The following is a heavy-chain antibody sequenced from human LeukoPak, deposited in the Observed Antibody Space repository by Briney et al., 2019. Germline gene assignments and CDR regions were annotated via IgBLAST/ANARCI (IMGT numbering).Heavy chain of an antibody. CDR2: INHSGST. V-gene: IGHV4-39*07. CDR1: SGSISTSNYY. CDR3: APDVDTAPVMFGY. J-gene: IGHJ4*02. Sequence: PSETLSLTCTVSSGSISTSNYYWGWVRQPPGKGLEWIGEINHSGSTNYNPSLKSRVTISVDTSKNRFSLKLSSVTAADTAVYYCAPDVDTAPVMFGYWGQGTLVTVSS. D-gene: IGHD5-18*01.